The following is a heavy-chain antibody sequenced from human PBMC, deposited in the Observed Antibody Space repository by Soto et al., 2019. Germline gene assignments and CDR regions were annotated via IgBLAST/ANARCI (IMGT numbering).Heavy chain of an antibody. J-gene: IGHJ4*02. CDR3: AREPNYFDY. CDR1: GYTFTSYG. CDR2: ISAYNGNT. V-gene: IGHV1-18*01. Sequence: QVQLVQSGAEVKKPGASVKVSCKASGYTFTSYGISWVRQAPGQGLEWMGWISAYNGNTKYAQKLQGRVTMTTDTPKTTADMELRSLRSHETAVYYCAREPNYFDYWGQGTLVTVSS.